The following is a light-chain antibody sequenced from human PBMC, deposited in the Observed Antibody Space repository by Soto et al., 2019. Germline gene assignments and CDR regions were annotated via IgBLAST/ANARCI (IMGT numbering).Light chain of an antibody. V-gene: IGKV1-5*01. J-gene: IGKJ5*01. CDR1: QSISGW. CDR3: QQYNSYSSIT. CDR2: DAS. Sequence: DIQMTQSPSTLSAFVGDRVTITCRASQSISGWLAWYQQKPRKAPKLLIYDASNLESGVPSRFSGSGSGTEFTLTISSLQPDGFATYYCQQYNSYSSITFGQGTRLEIK.